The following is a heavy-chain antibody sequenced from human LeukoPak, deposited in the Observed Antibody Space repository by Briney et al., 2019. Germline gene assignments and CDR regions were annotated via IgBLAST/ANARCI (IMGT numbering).Heavy chain of an antibody. Sequence: SETLSLTCTVSGGSISSSSYYWGWIRQPPGKGLEWIGSIYYSGSTYYNPSLKSRVTISVDTSKNQFSLKLSSVTAADTAVYYCARRNAALNWFDPWGQGTLVTVSS. CDR1: GGSISSSSYY. V-gene: IGHV4-39*01. J-gene: IGHJ5*02. CDR2: IYYSGST. D-gene: IGHD4-11*01. CDR3: ARRNAALNWFDP.